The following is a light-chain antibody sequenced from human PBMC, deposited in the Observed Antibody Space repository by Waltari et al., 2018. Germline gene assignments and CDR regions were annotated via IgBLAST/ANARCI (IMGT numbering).Light chain of an antibody. V-gene: IGKV1-5*03. Sequence: DIQMTQSPSTLSASVGDTVTITCRASQTMSNWLAWYQQKPGKAPKVLFYKASNLQIGVPSRFSGSVSGTEFTLTISSLQPDDFATYYCQHFSTYSTFGQGTKVEIK. CDR3: QHFSTYST. CDR2: KAS. CDR1: QTMSNW. J-gene: IGKJ1*01.